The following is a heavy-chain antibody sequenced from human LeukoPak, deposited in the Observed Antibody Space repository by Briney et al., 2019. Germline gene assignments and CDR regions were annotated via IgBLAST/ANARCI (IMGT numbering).Heavy chain of an antibody. J-gene: IGHJ3*02. D-gene: IGHD1-26*01. CDR3: ARDTGLYSGSFDAFDI. V-gene: IGHV3-23*01. CDR1: GFTFSSYA. Sequence: GGSLRLSCAASGFTFSSYAMSWVRQAPGKGLEWVSAISGSGGSTYYADSVKGRFTISRDNAKNSLYLQMNSLRAEDTAVYYCARDTGLYSGSFDAFDIWGQGTMVTVSS. CDR2: ISGSGGST.